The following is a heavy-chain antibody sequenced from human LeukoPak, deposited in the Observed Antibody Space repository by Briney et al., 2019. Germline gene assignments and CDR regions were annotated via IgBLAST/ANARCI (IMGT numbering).Heavy chain of an antibody. J-gene: IGHJ4*02. CDR2: IYHSGST. Sequence: PSETLSLTCTVSGYSISSGYYWGWIRQPQGKGLEWIGSIYHSGSTYYNPSLKSRVTISVDTSKNQFSLKLSSVTAADTAVYYCARTEVVSAASDYWGQGTLVTVSS. D-gene: IGHD2-2*01. V-gene: IGHV4-38-2*02. CDR3: ARTEVVSAASDY. CDR1: GYSISSGYY.